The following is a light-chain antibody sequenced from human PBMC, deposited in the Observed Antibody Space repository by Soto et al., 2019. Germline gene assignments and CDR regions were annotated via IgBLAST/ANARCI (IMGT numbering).Light chain of an antibody. V-gene: IGKV3-15*01. J-gene: IGKJ1*01. CDR3: HQYSKWPQT. Sequence: ELVMTQSPATLSVSPGERATLSCRASQTLGSNVAWYQQKPGQAPRLLIYDASTTASGAPARFSGSGSGTEFTLTISSLQSEDIALYYCHQYSKWPQTFGQGTKVDIK. CDR2: DAS. CDR1: QTLGSN.